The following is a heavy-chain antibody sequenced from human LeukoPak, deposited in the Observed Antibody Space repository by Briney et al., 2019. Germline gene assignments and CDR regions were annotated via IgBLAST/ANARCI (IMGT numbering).Heavy chain of an antibody. Sequence: ASVKVSCKASGYTSTSYYMHWVRQAPGQGLEWMGIINPSGGSTSYAQKFQGRVTMTRDTSTSTVYMELSSLRSEDTAVYYCARERAAATRMWGDYYYGMDVWGQGTTVTVSS. D-gene: IGHD5-12*01. V-gene: IGHV1-46*01. CDR1: GYTSTSYY. CDR2: INPSGGST. J-gene: IGHJ6*02. CDR3: ARERAAATRMWGDYYYGMDV.